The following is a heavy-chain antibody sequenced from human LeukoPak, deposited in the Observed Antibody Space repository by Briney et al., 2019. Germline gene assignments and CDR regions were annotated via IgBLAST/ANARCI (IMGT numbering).Heavy chain of an antibody. CDR1: GFTFSSYA. CDR3: ARSLGYCSSTSCPLGY. V-gene: IGHV3-30*04. CDR2: ISYDGSNK. Sequence: PGRSLRLSCAASGFTFSSYAMHWVRQAPGKGLEWVAVISYDGSNKYYADSVKGRFTISRDNSKNTLYLQMNSLRAEDTAVYYCARSLGYCSSTSCPLGYWGQGTLVTVSS. J-gene: IGHJ4*02. D-gene: IGHD2-2*01.